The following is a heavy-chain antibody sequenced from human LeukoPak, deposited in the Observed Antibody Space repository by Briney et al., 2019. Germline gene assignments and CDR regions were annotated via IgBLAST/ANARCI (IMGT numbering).Heavy chain of an antibody. CDR3: ARSYDSSGYYYDDFDY. CDR1: GYTFTSYA. CDR2: INTNTGNP. V-gene: IGHV7-4-1*02. Sequence: SVKVSYKASGYTFTSYAMNWVRQAPGQGLEWMGWINTNTGNPTYAQGFTGRFVFSLDTSVSTAYLQISSLKAEDTAVYYCARSYDSSGYYYDDFDYWGQGTLVTVSS. J-gene: IGHJ4*02. D-gene: IGHD3-22*01.